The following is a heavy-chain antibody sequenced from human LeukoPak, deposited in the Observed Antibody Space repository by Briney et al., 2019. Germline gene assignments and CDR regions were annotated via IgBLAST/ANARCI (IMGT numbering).Heavy chain of an antibody. V-gene: IGHV4-59*01. J-gene: IGHJ4*02. Sequence: SETLSLTCTVSGGSISSYYWSWVRQPPGKGLEWIGYIYYSGSNNYNPSLKSRVTISVDTSKNQFSLKLKSVTAVDTAVYYCARRRGYSEFDYWGQGTLVTVSS. CDR2: IYYSGSN. CDR3: ARRRGYSEFDY. CDR1: GGSISSYY. D-gene: IGHD5-18*01.